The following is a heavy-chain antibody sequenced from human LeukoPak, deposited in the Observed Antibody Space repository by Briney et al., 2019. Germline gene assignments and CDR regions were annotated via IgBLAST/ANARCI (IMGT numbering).Heavy chain of an antibody. V-gene: IGHV4-34*01. CDR3: ARGFHWGGYYFDY. Sequence: PSETLSLTCAVYGGSFSGYYWSWIRQPPGKGLEWIGEINHSGSTNYNPSLKSRVTISVDTSKNQFSVKLTSVTAADTAVYYCARGFHWGGYYFDYWGQGSLVTVSS. J-gene: IGHJ4*02. CDR1: GGSFSGYY. D-gene: IGHD7-27*01. CDR2: INHSGST.